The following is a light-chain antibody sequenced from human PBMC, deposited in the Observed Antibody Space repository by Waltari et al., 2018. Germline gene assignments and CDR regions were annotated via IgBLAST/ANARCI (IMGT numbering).Light chain of an antibody. V-gene: IGKV4-1*01. CDR3: QQYYGSPYT. CDR1: QSVLYSSNNKNY. J-gene: IGKJ2*01. CDR2: WAS. Sequence: DIVMTQSPDSLAVSLGERATINCKSSQSVLYSSNNKNYLAWYQQKPGQSPKLLIYWASTRESGVPDRFRGSGSGTDFTLTISSLQAEDVAVYYSQQYYGSPYTFAQGTKLEIK.